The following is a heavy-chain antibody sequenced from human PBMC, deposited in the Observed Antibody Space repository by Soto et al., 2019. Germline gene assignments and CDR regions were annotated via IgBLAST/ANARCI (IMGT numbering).Heavy chain of an antibody. J-gene: IGHJ3*02. Sequence: QVQLVESGGGVVQPGRSLRLSCAASGFTFSSYRMHWVRQAPGKGLEWVAVISYDGSNKYYADSVKGRFTISRDNSKNTLYLQMNSLRAEDTALYYCAKDLGHGGRGAFDIWGQGTMVTVSS. CDR1: GFTFSSYR. CDR2: ISYDGSNK. CDR3: AKDLGHGGRGAFDI. D-gene: IGHD7-27*01. V-gene: IGHV3-30*18.